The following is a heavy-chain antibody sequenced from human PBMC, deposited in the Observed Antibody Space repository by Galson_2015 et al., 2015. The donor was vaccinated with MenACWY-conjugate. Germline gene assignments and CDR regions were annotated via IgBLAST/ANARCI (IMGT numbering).Heavy chain of an antibody. Sequence: SGTLALTCPVSFGALRNFYRGWVRQPPGEGLGGVWGFFYNWRTNYNPSLKSRVTISVDTSKNQFSLKLSSVTAADTAVYYCARGVYEKWCGGDCYSDYWGQGTLVTVSS. CDR3: ARGVYEKWCGGDCYSDY. CDR1: FGALRNFY. J-gene: IGHJ4*02. V-gene: IGHV4-59*01. D-gene: IGHD2-21*02. CDR2: FFYNWRT.